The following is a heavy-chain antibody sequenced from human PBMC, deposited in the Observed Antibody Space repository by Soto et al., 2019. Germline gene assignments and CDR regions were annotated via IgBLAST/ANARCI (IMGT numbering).Heavy chain of an antibody. J-gene: IGHJ6*02. CDR3: AREVGHMDV. CDR2: VSPYNGDT. D-gene: IGHD2-2*01. V-gene: IGHV1-18*04. CDR1: GYTFTTYG. Sequence: QVLLVQSGAEVEKPGASVKVSCKASGYTFTTYGINWVRQAPGQGLEWMGWVSPYNGDTTYAQNFQGRVTMTTDTSTRTAYMELRSLRSDDTAVYYCAREVGHMDVWGQGTPVTVSS.